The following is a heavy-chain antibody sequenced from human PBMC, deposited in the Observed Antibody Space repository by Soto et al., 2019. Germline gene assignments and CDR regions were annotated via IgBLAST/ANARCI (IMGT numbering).Heavy chain of an antibody. CDR2: IYWDDDK. CDR1: GFSLSTSGVG. V-gene: IGHV2-5*02. D-gene: IGHD6-19*01. J-gene: IGHJ4*02. CDR3: AHTTVAGSYGYFDY. Sequence: PMLVNPTQTLTLTCTFSGFSLSTSGVGVGWIRQPPGKALEWLALIYWDDDKRYRPSLKSRLTITKDTSKNQVVLTMTNMDPVDEATYYCAHTTVAGSYGYFDYWGQGTLVTVSS.